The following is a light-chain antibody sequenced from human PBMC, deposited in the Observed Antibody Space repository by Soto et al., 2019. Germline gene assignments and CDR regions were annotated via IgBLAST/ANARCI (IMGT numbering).Light chain of an antibody. V-gene: IGLV2-14*01. CDR3: SSYTSRSTLS. CDR2: EVS. CDR1: SSDVGGYNY. J-gene: IGLJ1*01. Sequence: QSALTQPASVSGSPGQSITISCTGTSSDVGGYNYVSWYQQHPGTAPKLMIYEVSNRPSGVSNRFSGSKSGNTASLTISGLQAEDEADYYCSSYTSRSTLSFGTGTKLTVL.